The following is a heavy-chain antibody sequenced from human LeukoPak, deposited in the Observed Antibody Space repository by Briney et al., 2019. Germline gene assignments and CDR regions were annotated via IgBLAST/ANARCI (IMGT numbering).Heavy chain of an antibody. V-gene: IGHV3-23*01. CDR3: AKGAYDSSGPLGY. J-gene: IGHJ4*02. Sequence: GGSLRLSCAASGFIFSDFYMSWVRQAPGKGLEWVSAISGSGGSTYYADSVKGRFTISRDNFKNTLYLQMNSLRAEDTAVYYCAKGAYDSSGPLGYWGQGTLVTVSS. D-gene: IGHD3-22*01. CDR2: ISGSGGST. CDR1: GFIFSDFY.